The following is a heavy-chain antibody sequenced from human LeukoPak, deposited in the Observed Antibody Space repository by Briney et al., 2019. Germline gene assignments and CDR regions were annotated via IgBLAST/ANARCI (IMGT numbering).Heavy chain of an antibody. CDR1: GFTLSDYI. CDR2: ISDSGGGT. CDR3: VREVSAWPKNWFDP. D-gene: IGHD3-3*01. J-gene: IGHJ5*02. Sequence: GGSLSLSRAASGFTLSDYIMSRVRESPVKGLESVSAISDSGGGTYYADSVKARFPISRDNSKNTVYLEMSSLRAEDTAVYYCVREVSAWPKNWFDPWGQGTLCTVSS. V-gene: IGHV3-23*01.